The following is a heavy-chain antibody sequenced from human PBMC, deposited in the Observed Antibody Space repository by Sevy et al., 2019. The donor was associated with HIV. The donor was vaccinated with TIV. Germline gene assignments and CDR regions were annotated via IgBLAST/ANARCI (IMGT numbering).Heavy chain of an antibody. CDR2: IWYDGSNI. Sequence: GGSLRLSCAASGFTFSNHGMHWVRRAPGKGPEWVALIWYDGSNIYYSDSAKGRFTISRDDSKNKLYLQMYSLRPGDTAVYYCARESSHDFWSGYWGYLDYWGQGTLVTVSS. D-gene: IGHD3-3*01. J-gene: IGHJ4*02. V-gene: IGHV3-33*01. CDR1: GFTFSNHG. CDR3: ARESSHDFWSGYWGYLDY.